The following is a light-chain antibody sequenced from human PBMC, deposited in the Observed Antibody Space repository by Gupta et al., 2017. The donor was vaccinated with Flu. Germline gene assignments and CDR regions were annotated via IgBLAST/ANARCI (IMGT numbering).Light chain of an antibody. V-gene: IGLV1-47*01. Sequence: QSVVTQPPSASGTPGQTVTISCSGVSSNVVSGHVFWYQQVPGMAPKLLIFRTDQRPSGVPDRFSGSKSGTSASLAISGLRSEDEADYYCSTWSDTLSGPVFGAGTKLTVL. CDR2: RTD. CDR1: SSNVVSGH. J-gene: IGLJ3*02. CDR3: STWSDTLSGPV.